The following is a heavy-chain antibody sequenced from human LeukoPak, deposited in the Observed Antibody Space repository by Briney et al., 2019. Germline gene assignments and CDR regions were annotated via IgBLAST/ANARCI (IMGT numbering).Heavy chain of an antibody. CDR2: IYSGGST. CDR1: GFTVSSNY. V-gene: IGHV3-53*01. CDR3: ATSPRQTTVIRGGVYY. J-gene: IGHJ4*02. D-gene: IGHD4-11*01. Sequence: GGSLRLSCAASGFTVSSNYMSWVRQAPGKGLEWVSVIYSGGSTYYADSVKGRFTISRDNSKNTLYLQMNSLRAEDTAVYYCATSPRQTTVIRGGVYYWGQGTLVTVSS.